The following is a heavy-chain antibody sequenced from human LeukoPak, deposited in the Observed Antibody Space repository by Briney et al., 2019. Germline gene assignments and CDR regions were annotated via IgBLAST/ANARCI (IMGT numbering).Heavy chain of an antibody. CDR3: AKDGCGGDYVISCVI. V-gene: IGHV3-23*01. J-gene: IGHJ3*02. Sequence: GGSLRLSCAASGFTFSSYAMSWVRQAPGKGLEWVSAISGCGGSTYYADSVKGRFTISRDNSKNTLYLQMNSLRAEDTAVYYCAKDGCGGDYVISCVIWGQGTMVTVSS. CDR1: GFTFSSYA. D-gene: IGHD2-21*02. CDR2: ISGCGGST.